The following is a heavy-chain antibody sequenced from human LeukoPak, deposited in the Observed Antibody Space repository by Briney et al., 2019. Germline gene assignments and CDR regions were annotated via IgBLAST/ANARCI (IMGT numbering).Heavy chain of an antibody. CDR3: ALLAYCGGDCYSNAFDI. V-gene: IGHV4-39*01. CDR1: GGAISSTAYY. CDR2: IYYSGST. D-gene: IGHD2-21*02. Sequence: SETLSLTCNVSGGAISSTAYYWGWIRQPPGKGLEWIGSIYYSGSTYYNPSLKSRVTISVDTSKNQFSLKLSSVTAADTAVYYCALLAYCGGDCYSNAFDIWGQGTMVTVTS. J-gene: IGHJ3*02.